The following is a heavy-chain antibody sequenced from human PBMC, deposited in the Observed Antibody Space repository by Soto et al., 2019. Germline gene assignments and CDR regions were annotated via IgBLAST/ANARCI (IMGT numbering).Heavy chain of an antibody. Sequence: PSETLSLTCAVYGGSFSGYYWSWIRQPPGKGLEWIGEINHSGSTNYNPSLKSRVTISVDTSKNQFSLKLSSVTAADTAVYYCARGELELLFDYWGQGTLVTVSS. J-gene: IGHJ4*02. CDR3: ARGELELLFDY. CDR2: INHSGST. CDR1: GGSFSGYY. V-gene: IGHV4-34*01. D-gene: IGHD1-7*01.